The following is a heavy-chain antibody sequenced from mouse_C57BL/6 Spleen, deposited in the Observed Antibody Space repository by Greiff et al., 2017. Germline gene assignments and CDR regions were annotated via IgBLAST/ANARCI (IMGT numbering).Heavy chain of an antibody. CDR1: GYAFTNYL. J-gene: IGHJ2*01. V-gene: IGHV1-54*01. CDR3: ARRGDYYGLLDY. D-gene: IGHD1-2*01. Sequence: QVQLKESGAELVRPGTSVKVSCKASGYAFTNYLIEWVKQRPGQGLEWIGVINPGSGGTNYNEKFKGKATLTADKSSSTAYMQLSSLTSEDSAVYFCARRGDYYGLLDYWGQGTTLTVSS. CDR2: INPGSGGT.